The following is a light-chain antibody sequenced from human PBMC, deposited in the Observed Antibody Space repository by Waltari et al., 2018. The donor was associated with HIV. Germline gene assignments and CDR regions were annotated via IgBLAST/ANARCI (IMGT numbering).Light chain of an antibody. CDR1: NVGSNS. V-gene: IGLV3-21*02. Sequence: SYVLTQPPPESLAPGQTARVTCGGQNVGSNSVHCYQQKAGQPPTLVLYDDTDRPSGIPERFSGSNSGNTATLTISRVEVGDEADYYCHVWDSAGDGHVFGSGTKVTV. CDR3: HVWDSAGDGHV. J-gene: IGLJ1*01. CDR2: DDT.